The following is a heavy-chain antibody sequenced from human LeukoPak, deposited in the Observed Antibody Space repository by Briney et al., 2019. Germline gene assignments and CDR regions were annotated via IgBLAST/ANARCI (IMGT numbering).Heavy chain of an antibody. Sequence: PSETLSPTCTVSGGSISSYYWSWIRQPPGKGLEWIGYIYYSGSTNYNPSLKSRVTISVDTSKNQFSLKLSSVTAADTAVYYCARAHLIPKFDYWGQGTLVTVSS. J-gene: IGHJ4*02. CDR3: ARAHLIPKFDY. V-gene: IGHV4-59*01. CDR2: IYYSGST. CDR1: GGSISSYY.